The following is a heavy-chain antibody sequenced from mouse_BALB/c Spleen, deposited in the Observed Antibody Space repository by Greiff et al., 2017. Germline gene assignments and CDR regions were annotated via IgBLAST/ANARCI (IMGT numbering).Heavy chain of an antibody. CDR1: GFSLTGYG. CDR2: IWGDGST. CDR3: AREFIPGGFAY. J-gene: IGHJ3*01. D-gene: IGHD1-2*01. V-gene: IGHV2-6-7*01. Sequence: VQLVESGPGLVAPSQSLSITCTVSGFSLTGYGVNWVRQPPGKGLEWLGMIWGDGSTDYNSALKSRLSISKDNSKSQVFLKMNSLQTDDTAGYYCAREFIPGGFAYWGQGTLVTVSA.